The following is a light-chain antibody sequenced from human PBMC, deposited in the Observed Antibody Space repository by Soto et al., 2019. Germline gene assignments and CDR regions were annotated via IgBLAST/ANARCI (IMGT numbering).Light chain of an antibody. Sequence: IHMTQSPSTLSASVGDRVILTCRASQSISSWLAWYQQKPGKVPNLLIYDASNLESGVPSRFSGSASGTESTLTISSLKPDDFATYYCQQYNSYWTFGQGTKVDIK. V-gene: IGKV1-5*01. CDR1: QSISSW. CDR2: DAS. CDR3: QQYNSYWT. J-gene: IGKJ1*01.